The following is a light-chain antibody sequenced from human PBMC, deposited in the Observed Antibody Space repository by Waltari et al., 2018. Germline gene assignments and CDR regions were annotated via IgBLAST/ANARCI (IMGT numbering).Light chain of an antibody. CDR2: EAS. Sequence: EIVLTQSPATLSLSPGERATLSCRASQSVSTYLAWYQQKPGQAPGLLIYEASNRATGIPARFSGSGSGTDFTLTINSLEPEDFGVYYCQQRSNWPQLTFGGGTKVEIK. V-gene: IGKV3-11*01. J-gene: IGKJ4*01. CDR3: QQRSNWPQLT. CDR1: QSVSTY.